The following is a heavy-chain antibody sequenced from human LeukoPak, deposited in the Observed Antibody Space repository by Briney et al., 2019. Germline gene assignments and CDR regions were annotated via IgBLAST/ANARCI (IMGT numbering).Heavy chain of an antibody. CDR1: GGSISCGGYY. CDR2: IYYSGST. J-gene: IGHJ4*02. V-gene: IGHV4-31*03. D-gene: IGHD5-18*01. CDR3: ATGKGYSYGREGYYFDY. Sequence: PSETLSLTCTVSGGSISCGGYYWSWIRQHPGKGLEWIGYIYYSGSTYYNPSLKSRVTISVDTSKNQFSLKLSSVTAADTAVYYCATGKGYSYGREGYYFDYWGQGTLVTVS.